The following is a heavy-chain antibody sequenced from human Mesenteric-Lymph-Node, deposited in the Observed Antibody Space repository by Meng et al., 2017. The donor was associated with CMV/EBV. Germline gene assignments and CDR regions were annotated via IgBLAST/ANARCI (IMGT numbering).Heavy chain of an antibody. J-gene: IGHJ6*02. CDR2: IYYTGST. Sequence: SETLSLTCTVSGYSINNGYYWTWIRQPPGKGLEWIGHIYYTGSTSDHNPSLQSRVTISVDTSKNQFSLKLSSVTAADTATYYCARVGSTVSSRRRYGLDVWGQGTTVTVSS. D-gene: IGHD3-9*01. CDR1: GYSINNGYY. V-gene: IGHV4-38-2*02. CDR3: ARVGSTVSSRRRYGLDV.